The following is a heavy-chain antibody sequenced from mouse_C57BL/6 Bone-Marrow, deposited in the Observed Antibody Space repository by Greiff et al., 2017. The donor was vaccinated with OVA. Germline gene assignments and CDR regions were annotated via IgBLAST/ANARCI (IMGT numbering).Heavy chain of an antibody. V-gene: IGHV1-76*01. J-gene: IGHJ2*01. CDR3: ARRYGYFDY. CDR2: IYPGSGNT. CDR1: GYTFTDYY. D-gene: IGHD2-10*02. Sequence: QVQLKQSGAELVRPGASVKLSCKASGYTFTDYYINWVKQRPGQGLEWIARIYPGSGNTYYNEKFKGKATLTAEKSSSTAYMQLSSLTSEDSAVYFCARRYGYFDYWGQGTTLTVSS.